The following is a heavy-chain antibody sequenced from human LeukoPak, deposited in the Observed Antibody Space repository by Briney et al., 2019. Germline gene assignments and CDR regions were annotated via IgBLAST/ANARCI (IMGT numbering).Heavy chain of an antibody. J-gene: IGHJ5*02. Sequence: GGSLRLSCAASGFTSSDYYMSWIRQAPGKGLEWVSYISSSSSYTNYADSVKGRFTISRDNAKNSLYLQMNSLRAEDTAVYYCARVVVIAFDPWGQGTLVTVSS. CDR1: GFTSSDYY. V-gene: IGHV3-11*06. CDR3: ARVVVIAFDP. D-gene: IGHD2-15*01. CDR2: ISSSSSYT.